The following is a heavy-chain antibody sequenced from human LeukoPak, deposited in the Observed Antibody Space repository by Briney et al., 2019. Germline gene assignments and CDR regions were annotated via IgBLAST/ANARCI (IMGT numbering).Heavy chain of an antibody. Sequence: PGGSLRLSCAASGFTFSSYAMNWVRQAPGKGLEWVSSISSSSSYIYYADSVKGRFTISRDNAKNSLYLQMNSLRAEDTAVYYCARDYYDSSGYYPEYFQHWGQGTLVTVSS. V-gene: IGHV3-21*01. CDR3: ARDYYDSSGYYPEYFQH. CDR2: ISSSSSYI. CDR1: GFTFSSYA. J-gene: IGHJ1*01. D-gene: IGHD3-22*01.